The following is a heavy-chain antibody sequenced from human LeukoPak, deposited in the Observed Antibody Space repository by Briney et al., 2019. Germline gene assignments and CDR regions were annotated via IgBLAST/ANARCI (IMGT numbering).Heavy chain of an antibody. J-gene: IGHJ4*02. CDR2: ISGSGGST. CDR3: AKYVIQQLRSSGFDFFDY. Sequence: GGSLRLSCAASGFIVNNKYMSWVRQAPGKGLEWVSGISGSGGSTYYAESVKGRFTISRDNSKNTLYLQLNSLRAEDTAVYYCAKYVIQQLRSSGFDFFDYWGQGTLVTVSS. CDR1: GFIVNNKY. V-gene: IGHV3-23*01. D-gene: IGHD5-12*01.